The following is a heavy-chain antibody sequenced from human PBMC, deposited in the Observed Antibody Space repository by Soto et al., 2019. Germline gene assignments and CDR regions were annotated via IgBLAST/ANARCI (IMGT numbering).Heavy chain of an antibody. CDR1: GFTFSSYG. CDR3: AKDLGYCSGGSCGFY. J-gene: IGHJ4*02. CDR2: ISYDGSNK. V-gene: IGHV3-30*18. Sequence: GGSLRLSCAASGFTFSSYGMHWVRQAPGKGLEWVAVISYDGSNKYYADSVKGRFTISRDNSKNTLYLQMNSLRAEDTAVYYCAKDLGYCSGGSCGFYWGQGTLVTVSS. D-gene: IGHD2-15*01.